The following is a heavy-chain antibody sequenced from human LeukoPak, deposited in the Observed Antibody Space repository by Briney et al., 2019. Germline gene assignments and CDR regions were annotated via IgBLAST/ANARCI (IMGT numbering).Heavy chain of an antibody. CDR3: VKDSSRIYYYGMDV. D-gene: IGHD6-13*01. CDR1: GFTFSSYA. Sequence: QPGGSLRLSCAASGFTFSSYAMSWVRQAPGKGLEWVSAISGSGGSTYYADSVKGRFTISRDNSKNTLYLQMNSLRAEDTAVYYCVKDSSRIYYYGMDVWGQGTTVTVSS. J-gene: IGHJ6*02. CDR2: ISGSGGST. V-gene: IGHV3-23*01.